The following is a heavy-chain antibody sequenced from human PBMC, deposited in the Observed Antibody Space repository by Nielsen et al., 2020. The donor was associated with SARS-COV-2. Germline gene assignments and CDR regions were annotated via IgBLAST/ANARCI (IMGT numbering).Heavy chain of an antibody. CDR1: GFTFSSYG. V-gene: IGHV3-30*03. Sequence: GGSLRLSCAASGFTFSSYGMHWVRQAPGKGLEWVAVISYDGSNKYYADSVKGRFTISRDNAKNSLYLQMNSLRAEDTAVYYCARGTDIVVVPAAIPGYYYYGMNVWGQGTTVTVSS. CDR3: ARGTDIVVVPAAIPGYYYYGMNV. CDR2: ISYDGSNK. D-gene: IGHD2-2*02. J-gene: IGHJ6*02.